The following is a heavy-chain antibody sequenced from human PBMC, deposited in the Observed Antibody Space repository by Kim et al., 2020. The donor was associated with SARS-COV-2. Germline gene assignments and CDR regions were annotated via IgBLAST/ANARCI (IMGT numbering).Heavy chain of an antibody. CDR1: GYTFTSYY. Sequence: ASVKVSCKASGYTFTSYYMHWVRQSPGQGLEWMGIINPSGGSTSYAQKFQGRVTMTRDTSTSTVYMELSSLRSEDTAVYYCARDRVLLRPRGNYFDYWGQGTLVTVSS. CDR3: ARDRVLLRPRGNYFDY. D-gene: IGHD3-10*01. CDR2: INPSGGST. J-gene: IGHJ4*02. V-gene: IGHV1-46*01.